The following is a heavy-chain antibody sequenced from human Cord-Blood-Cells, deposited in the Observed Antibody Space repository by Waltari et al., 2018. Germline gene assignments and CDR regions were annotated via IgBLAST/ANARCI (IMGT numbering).Heavy chain of an antibody. CDR3: ARQRWWLNPDY. J-gene: IGHJ4*02. CDR2: IYYSGST. V-gene: IGHV4-39*01. Sequence: QLQLQESGPGVVKPSETLSLTCTVSGGPISSSSSYWGWIRQPPGKGLEWIGSIYYSGSTYYNPSLKSRVTISVDTSKNQFSLKLSSVTAADTAVYYCARQRWWLNPDYWGQGTLVTVSS. CDR1: GGPISSSSSY. D-gene: IGHD2-15*01.